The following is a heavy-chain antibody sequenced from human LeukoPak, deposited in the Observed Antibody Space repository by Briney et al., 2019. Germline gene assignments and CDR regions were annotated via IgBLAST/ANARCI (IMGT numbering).Heavy chain of an antibody. V-gene: IGHV3-48*01. Sequence: GGSLRLSCAASGCTFSSYSMNWVRQAPGKGLEWVSYISSSSSTIYYADSVKGRFTISRDNAKNSLYPKMNSLRAEDTAVYYCARDDGSSYYYYGMDVWGQGTTVTVSS. J-gene: IGHJ6*02. CDR2: ISSSSSTI. D-gene: IGHD2/OR15-2a*01. CDR1: GCTFSSYS. CDR3: ARDDGSSYYYYGMDV.